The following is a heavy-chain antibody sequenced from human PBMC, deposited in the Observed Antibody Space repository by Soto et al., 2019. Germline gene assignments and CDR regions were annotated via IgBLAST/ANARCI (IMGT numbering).Heavy chain of an antibody. Sequence: QVQLVQSGAEEKKPGASVKVSCKASGYTFTSYAMHWVRQAPGQRLEWMGWINAGNGNTKYSQKFQGRVTITRDTSASTAYVELSSLRSEDTAVYYCARDRYGVGWFDPWGQGTLVTVSS. J-gene: IGHJ5*02. CDR3: ARDRYGVGWFDP. D-gene: IGHD1-1*01. V-gene: IGHV1-3*05. CDR1: GYTFTSYA. CDR2: INAGNGNT.